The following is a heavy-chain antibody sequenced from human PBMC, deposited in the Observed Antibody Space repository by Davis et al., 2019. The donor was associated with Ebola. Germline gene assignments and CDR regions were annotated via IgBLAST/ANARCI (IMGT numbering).Heavy chain of an antibody. CDR1: GFTFSSYS. Sequence: GGSLRLSCAASGFTFSSYSMNWVRQAPGKGLEWVSYISSSSSTIYYADSVKGRFTISRDNAKNSLYPQMNSLRDEDTAVYYCARGGFLEWLPPYGYFDLWGRGTLVTVSS. J-gene: IGHJ2*01. CDR3: ARGGFLEWLPPYGYFDL. D-gene: IGHD3-3*01. V-gene: IGHV3-48*02. CDR2: ISSSSSTI.